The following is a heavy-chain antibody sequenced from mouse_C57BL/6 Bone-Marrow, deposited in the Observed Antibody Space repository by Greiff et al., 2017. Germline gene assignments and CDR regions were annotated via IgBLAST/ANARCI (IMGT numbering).Heavy chain of an antibody. J-gene: IGHJ2*01. V-gene: IGHV14-4*01. CDR1: GFNIKDDY. CDR3: SSFDGNDFDF. D-gene: IGHD2-1*01. Sequence: EVQLQQSGAELVRPGASVKLSCTASGFNIKDDYIHWVKQRPEQGLEWIGWIDPEIGDTEYASKFQGKATITSDTYSNTSYLQLSSLTSEDTAVYYCSSFDGNDFDFWGQGTPLTVAS. CDR2: IDPEIGDT.